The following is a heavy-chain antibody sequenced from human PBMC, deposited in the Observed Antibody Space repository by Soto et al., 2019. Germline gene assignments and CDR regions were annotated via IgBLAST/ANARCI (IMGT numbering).Heavy chain of an antibody. Sequence: QVQLVQSGAEVKKPGSSVKVSCKASGGSFTSFIVTWVRQAPGQGLEWMGRIIPVLDVEYYAQKFQGRLTITEDKATNTAYMELRSLNTEDTAVYYCATSPNPGSATPSDYGMDVWGLGTTVTVSS. D-gene: IGHD2-15*01. CDR2: IIPVLDVE. CDR1: GGSFTSFI. V-gene: IGHV1-69*02. CDR3: ATSPNPGSATPSDYGMDV. J-gene: IGHJ6*02.